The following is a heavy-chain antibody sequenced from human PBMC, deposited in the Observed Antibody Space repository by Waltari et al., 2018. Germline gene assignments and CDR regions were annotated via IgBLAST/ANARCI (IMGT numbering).Heavy chain of an antibody. CDR1: GFSFSYNS. Sequence: VQLVETGGDLMQPGGSLRVSCVASGFSFSYNSMSWVRRAPGKGLEGVSTMDSGGGTYSANSVKGRFTISRDTPKDTLYLQLNRLTAEDTAVYYCARPSGFSRHFDYWGRGTLVTVSS. CDR3: ARPSGFSRHFDY. D-gene: IGHD3-22*01. CDR2: MDSGGGT. V-gene: IGHV3-53*02. J-gene: IGHJ4*02.